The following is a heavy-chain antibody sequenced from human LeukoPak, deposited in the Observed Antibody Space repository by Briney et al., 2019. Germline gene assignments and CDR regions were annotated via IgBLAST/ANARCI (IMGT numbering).Heavy chain of an antibody. J-gene: IGHJ4*02. Sequence: GGSLRLSCAPSGFTFSRHGMHWVRQAPGKGLEWVAIISNDGSRKYYAPSVEGRFTISRDNSKNTLYLQMDSLRAEDTAVYYCVRDRAWNYFDYWGQGTLVTVSS. V-gene: IGHV3-30*03. CDR3: VRDRAWNYFDY. CDR1: GFTFSRHG. D-gene: IGHD3-3*01. CDR2: ISNDGSRK.